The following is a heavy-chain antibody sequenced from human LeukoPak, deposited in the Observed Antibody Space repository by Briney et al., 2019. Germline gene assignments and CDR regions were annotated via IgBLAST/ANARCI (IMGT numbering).Heavy chain of an antibody. D-gene: IGHD3-22*01. CDR1: GFTFSSYA. V-gene: IGHV3-30-3*01. CDR2: ISYDGSNK. CDR3: ARGRYYDSSGYYYASAFDI. Sequence: EPGGSLRLSCAASGFTFSSYAMHWVRQAPGKGLEWVAVISYDGSNKYYADSVKGRFTISRDNSKNTLYLQMNSLRAEDTAVYYCARGRYYDSSGYYYASAFDIWGQGTMVTVSS. J-gene: IGHJ3*02.